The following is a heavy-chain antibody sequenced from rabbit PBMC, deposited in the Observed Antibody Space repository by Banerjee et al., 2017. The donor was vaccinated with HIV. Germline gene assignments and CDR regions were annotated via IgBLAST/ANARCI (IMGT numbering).Heavy chain of an antibody. D-gene: IGHD8-1*01. J-gene: IGHJ4*01. CDR2: IYTIRGST. V-gene: IGHV1S40*01. Sequence: QSLEESGGDLVKPGASLTLTCKASGFSFSSGYDMCWVRQAPGKGLEWIACIYTIRGSTWYASWAKGRFTISKISSTTVTLQMTSLTAADTATYFCARAYGGSSPFNLWGPGTLVTVS. CDR3: ARAYGGSSPFNL. CDR1: GFSFSSGYD.